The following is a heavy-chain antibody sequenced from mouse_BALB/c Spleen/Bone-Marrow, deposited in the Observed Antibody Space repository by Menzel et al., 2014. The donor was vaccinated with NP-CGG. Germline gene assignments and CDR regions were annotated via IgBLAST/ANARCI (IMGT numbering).Heavy chain of an antibody. Sequence: ESGPDLVKPSQSLSLTCTVTGYSITSGYSWHWIRQFPGNKLEWMGYIHYSGVTNYNPSLKSRISITRDTSKNQFCLQLNSVTTDDTATYYCARFDGTYAMDYWGQGTSVTVSS. D-gene: IGHD2-1*01. CDR1: GYSITSGYS. J-gene: IGHJ4*01. CDR2: IHYSGVT. CDR3: ARFDGTYAMDY. V-gene: IGHV3-1*02.